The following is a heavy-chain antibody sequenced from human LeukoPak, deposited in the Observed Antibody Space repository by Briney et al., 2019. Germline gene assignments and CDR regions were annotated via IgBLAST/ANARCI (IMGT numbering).Heavy chain of an antibody. CDR1: GFTSGLTFGNYA. CDR3: AKDDIPANGLYDAFDI. J-gene: IGHJ3*02. D-gene: IGHD3/OR15-3a*01. Sequence: PEGSLRLSCGASGFTSGLTFGNYAMSWVRQAPGKGLEWVATIGGVGGDTYYADSVKGRFTISRDNSKNTLNLQMNSLRAEDTAVYYCAKDDIPANGLYDAFDIWGQGTKVTVSA. CDR2: IGGVGGDT. V-gene: IGHV3-23*01.